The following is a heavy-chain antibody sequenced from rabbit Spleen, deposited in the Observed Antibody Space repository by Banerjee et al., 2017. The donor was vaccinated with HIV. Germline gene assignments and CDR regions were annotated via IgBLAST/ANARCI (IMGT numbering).Heavy chain of an antibody. Sequence: QEQLVESGGGLVQPEGSLTLTCTASGFSFSGSYDMCWVRQAPGKGLEWIACIYNGDGSTYYASWAKGRITISKTSSTTVTLQMTSLTAADTATYFCARDATGNRFATYFNLWGQGTLVTVS. J-gene: IGHJ4*01. D-gene: IGHD7-1*01. CDR2: IYNGDGST. CDR3: ARDATGNRFATYFNL. CDR1: GFSFSGSYD. V-gene: IGHV1S45*01.